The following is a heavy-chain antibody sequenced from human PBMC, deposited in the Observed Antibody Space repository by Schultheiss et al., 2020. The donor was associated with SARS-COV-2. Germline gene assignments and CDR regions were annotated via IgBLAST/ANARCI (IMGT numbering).Heavy chain of an antibody. Sequence: SETLSLTCTVSGYSISSGYYWGWIRQPPGKGLEWIGYIYYSGSTNYNPSLKSRVTISVDTSKNQFSLKLSSVSAADTAVYYCARGVGVATIYYDYWGQRSLVTVSS. CDR3: ARGVGVATIYYDY. CDR1: GYSISSGYY. V-gene: IGHV4-38-2*02. J-gene: IGHJ4*02. D-gene: IGHD5-12*01. CDR2: IYYSGST.